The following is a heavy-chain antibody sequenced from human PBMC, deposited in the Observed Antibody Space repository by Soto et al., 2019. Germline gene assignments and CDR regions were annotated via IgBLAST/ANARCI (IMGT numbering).Heavy chain of an antibody. V-gene: IGHV3-23*01. CDR1: GFTFSSYA. Sequence: GGSLRLSCAASGFTFSSYAMSWVRQAPGKGLEWVSAISGSGGSTYYADSVKGRFTISRDNSKNTLYLQMNSLRAEDTAVYYCAKTMTRITMIVVVIYYFDYWGQGTLVTVSS. J-gene: IGHJ4*02. CDR2: ISGSGGST. D-gene: IGHD3-22*01. CDR3: AKTMTRITMIVVVIYYFDY.